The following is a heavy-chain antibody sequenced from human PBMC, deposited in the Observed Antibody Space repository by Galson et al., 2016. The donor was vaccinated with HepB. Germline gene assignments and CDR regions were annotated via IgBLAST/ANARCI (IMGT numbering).Heavy chain of an antibody. V-gene: IGHV1-3*01. Sequence: SVKVSCKASGYTFSSYALHWVRQAPGQRFEWMGWINAGNGNTKYAQNLQGRVTITMDRSARTVYMELSSLRFEDTAVYYCARDRKIYQLLYPGYYYGMDVWARGPRSPSP. D-gene: IGHD2-2*02. CDR1: GYTFSSYA. J-gene: IGHJ6*02. CDR3: ARDRKIYQLLYPGYYYGMDV. CDR2: INAGNGNT.